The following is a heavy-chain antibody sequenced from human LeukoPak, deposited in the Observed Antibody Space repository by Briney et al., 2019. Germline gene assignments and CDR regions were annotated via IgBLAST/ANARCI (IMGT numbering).Heavy chain of an antibody. V-gene: IGHV4-4*07. J-gene: IGHJ3*02. D-gene: IGHD2-15*01. Sequence: SETLSLTCTVSGGSISSYYWTWIRQPAGKGLEWIGRIYTSGTTNYNPSLKSRVTMSVDTSKNQVSLNLTSVTAADTAVYYCARLTFIGGRALRGDAFDIWGQGTMVAVSS. CDR1: GGSISSYY. CDR2: IYTSGTT. CDR3: ARLTFIGGRALRGDAFDI.